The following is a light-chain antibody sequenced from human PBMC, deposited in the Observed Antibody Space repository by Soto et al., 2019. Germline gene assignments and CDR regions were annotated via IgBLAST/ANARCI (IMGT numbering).Light chain of an antibody. Sequence: QSVLTQPPSASETPGQTVSISCSGSNSNIASNTVNWYQHLPGTAPKLLIYYNNQRPSGVPDRFSGSESGTSASLAISGLQSEDESDYYCAAWDDTLKRYVFGTGTKSPS. CDR2: YNN. CDR3: AAWDDTLKRYV. V-gene: IGLV1-44*01. CDR1: NSNIASNT. J-gene: IGLJ1*01.